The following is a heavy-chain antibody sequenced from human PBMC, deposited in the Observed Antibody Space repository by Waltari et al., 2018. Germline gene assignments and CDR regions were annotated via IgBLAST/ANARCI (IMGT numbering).Heavy chain of an antibody. Sequence: QVQLQESGPGLVKPSQTLSLTCTVSGGSISRGSYYWRWIRQPAGKGLEWIGYIYTSGGTNYNPSLKSRVTISVDTSKNQFSRKLSSVTAADTAVYYCARGAWFDPWGQGTLVTVSS. CDR3: ARGAWFDP. V-gene: IGHV4-61*09. CDR2: IYTSGGT. J-gene: IGHJ5*02. CDR1: GGSISRGSYY.